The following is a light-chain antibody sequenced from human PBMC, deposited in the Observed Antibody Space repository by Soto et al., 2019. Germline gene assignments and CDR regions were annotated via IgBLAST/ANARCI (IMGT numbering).Light chain of an antibody. Sequence: DIQMTQSPSTLSASVGDSVTITCRASQSLSDWLAWYQQKPGKAPSLLIYDASTLESGVLSRFSGSGSGTEFTLTISSLQPDDFATYYCQQYKSYAMYTFGQGTKLEIK. CDR3: QQYKSYAMYT. CDR1: QSLSDW. CDR2: DAS. V-gene: IGKV1-5*01. J-gene: IGKJ2*01.